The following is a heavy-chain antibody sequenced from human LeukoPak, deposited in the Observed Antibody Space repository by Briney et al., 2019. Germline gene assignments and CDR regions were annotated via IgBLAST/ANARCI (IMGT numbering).Heavy chain of an antibody. CDR3: ARYGCNSIRKPGVCDF. D-gene: IGHD5-24*01. V-gene: IGHV3-48*01. Sequence: PGGSLRLSCASSGFTFIIYGMNWVRQAPGKGLEWVSYITSDSRTIYYADSVKGRFTISRDNAKNSLYLQMNSLRAEDTAVYYCARYGCNSIRKPGVCDFWGQGTKVTVSS. CDR1: GFTFIIYG. CDR2: ITSDSRTI. J-gene: IGHJ3*01.